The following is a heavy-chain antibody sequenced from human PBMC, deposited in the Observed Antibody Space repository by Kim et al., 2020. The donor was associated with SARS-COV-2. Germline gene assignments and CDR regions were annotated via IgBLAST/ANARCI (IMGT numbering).Heavy chain of an antibody. Sequence: GGSLRLSCAASGFTFSNAWMSWVRQAPGKGLEWVGRIKSKTDGGTTDYAAPVKGRFTISRDDSKNTLYLQMNSLKTEDTAVYYCTTDPRYYDSSGYSTGFDPWGQGTLVTVSS. CDR2: IKSKTDGGTT. V-gene: IGHV3-15*01. CDR1: GFTFSNAW. D-gene: IGHD3-22*01. J-gene: IGHJ5*02. CDR3: TTDPRYYDSSGYSTGFDP.